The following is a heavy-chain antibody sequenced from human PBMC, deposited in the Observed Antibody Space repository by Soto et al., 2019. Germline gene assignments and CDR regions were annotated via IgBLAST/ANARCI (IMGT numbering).Heavy chain of an antibody. V-gene: IGHV3-33*01. Sequence: QVQLVESGGGVVQPGRSLRLSCAASGFTFSSYGMHWVRQAPGKGLEWVAVIWYDGSNKYYADSVKGRFTISRDNSKNXLYLQMNSLRAEDTAVYYCARDLHDSSGYYYPFDYWGQGTLVTVSS. CDR3: ARDLHDSSGYYYPFDY. J-gene: IGHJ4*02. CDR1: GFTFSSYG. D-gene: IGHD3-22*01. CDR2: IWYDGSNK.